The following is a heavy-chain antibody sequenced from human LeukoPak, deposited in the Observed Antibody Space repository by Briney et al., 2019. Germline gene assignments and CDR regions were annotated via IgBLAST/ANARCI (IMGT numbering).Heavy chain of an antibody. Sequence: GGSLRLSCAASGFTFSSYGMHWVRQAPGKGLEWVAFIWYDGSNKYYADSVKGRFTISRDNSKNTLYLQMNSLRAEDTAVYYCAKDLYYYGSGGPIDAFDIWGQGTMVTVSS. D-gene: IGHD3-10*01. CDR1: GFTFSSYG. V-gene: IGHV3-30*02. CDR2: IWYDGSNK. CDR3: AKDLYYYGSGGPIDAFDI. J-gene: IGHJ3*02.